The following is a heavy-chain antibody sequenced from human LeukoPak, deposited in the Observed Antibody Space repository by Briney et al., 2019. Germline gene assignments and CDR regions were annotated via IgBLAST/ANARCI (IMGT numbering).Heavy chain of an antibody. CDR1: GFSFSDHY. CDR2: ISGSGGST. CDR3: AKNYGDYDIDY. D-gene: IGHD4-17*01. V-gene: IGHV3-23*01. Sequence: GGSLRLSCAGSGFSFSDHYMDWVRQAPGKGLEWVSAISGSGGSTYYADSVKGRFTISRDNSKNTLYLQMNSLRAEDTAVYYCAKNYGDYDIDYWGQGTLVTVSS. J-gene: IGHJ4*02.